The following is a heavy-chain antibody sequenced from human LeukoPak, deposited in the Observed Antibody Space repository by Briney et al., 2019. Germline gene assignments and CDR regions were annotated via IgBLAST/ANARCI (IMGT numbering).Heavy chain of an antibody. CDR3: AGSIAAAGSRPLGY. CDR2: IYYSGST. V-gene: IGHV4-59*01. D-gene: IGHD6-13*01. CDR1: GGSISSYY. Sequence: SETLSLTCTVSGGSISSYYWSWIRQPPGKGLEWIGYIYYSGSTNYNPSLKSRVTISVDTSKNQFSLKLSSVTAADTAVYYCAGSIAAAGSRPLGYWGQGTLVTVSS. J-gene: IGHJ4*02.